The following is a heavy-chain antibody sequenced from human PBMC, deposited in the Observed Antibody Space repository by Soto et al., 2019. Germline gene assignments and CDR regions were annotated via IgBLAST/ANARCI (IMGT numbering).Heavy chain of an antibody. Sequence: QVQLVQSVAEVKKPGSSVKVSCKASGGTFSRYAISWVRQAPGQGLEWMGGIIPIFGTANYAQKFQGRVTINADESTSTAYMELSSLRFEDTAVYYCARAIVGPTTTGWLDPWGQGTLVTVSS. V-gene: IGHV1-69*01. CDR1: GGTFSRYA. J-gene: IGHJ5*02. CDR2: IIPIFGTA. CDR3: ARAIVGPTTTGWLDP. D-gene: IGHD1-26*01.